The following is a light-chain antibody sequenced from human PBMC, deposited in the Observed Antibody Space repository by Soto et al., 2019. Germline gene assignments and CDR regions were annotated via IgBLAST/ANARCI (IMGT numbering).Light chain of an antibody. Sequence: EIVMTQSPATLSVSPGERASLSCRASQSVGSNLAWYQQTAGQAPRLLIYGASTRATGIPARFSGSGSGTEFTLTISSLQSEDFAVYSCQPHTNWPYTFGQGTKLEIK. V-gene: IGKV3-15*01. CDR2: GAS. CDR1: QSVGSN. CDR3: QPHTNWPYT. J-gene: IGKJ2*01.